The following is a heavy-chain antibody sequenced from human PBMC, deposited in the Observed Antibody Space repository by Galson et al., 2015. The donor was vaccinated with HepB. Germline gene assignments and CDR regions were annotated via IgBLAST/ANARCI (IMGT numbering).Heavy chain of an antibody. Sequence: SETLSLTCTVSGGSISSSSYYWGWIRQPPGKGLEWIGSIYYSGSTYYNPSLKSRVTISVDTSKNQFSLKLSSVTAADTAVYYCARLAPEFLEWLSGEFDYWGQGTLVTVSS. CDR3: ARLAPEFLEWLSGEFDY. V-gene: IGHV4-39*01. CDR1: GGSISSSSYY. J-gene: IGHJ4*02. D-gene: IGHD3-3*01. CDR2: IYYSGST.